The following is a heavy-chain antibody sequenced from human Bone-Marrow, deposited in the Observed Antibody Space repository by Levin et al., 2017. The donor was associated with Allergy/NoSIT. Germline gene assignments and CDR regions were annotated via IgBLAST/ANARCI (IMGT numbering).Heavy chain of an antibody. Sequence: KPSETLSLTCTVSGGSITSPSHYWGWIRQPPGKGLEWIGSIFFNGKAYYNMSLESRVTISVDTSKNQFSLRLNSVTAADTAIYFCARLPRCYFYYMDVWGRGTVVTVSS. J-gene: IGHJ6*03. CDR1: GGSITSPSHY. V-gene: IGHV4-39*01. CDR3: ARLPRCYFYYMDV. CDR2: IFFNGKA.